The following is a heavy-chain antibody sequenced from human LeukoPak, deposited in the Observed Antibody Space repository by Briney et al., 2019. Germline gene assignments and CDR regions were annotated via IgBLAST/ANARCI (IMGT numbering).Heavy chain of an antibody. CDR1: GFTFSSHA. Sequence: HPGRSLRLSCAASGFTFSSHAMHWVRQAPGKGLEWVAVISYDGSNKYYADSVKGRFTISRDNSKNTLYLQMNSLRAEDTAVYYCARVIAAAAGLDYWGQGTLVTVSS. CDR3: ARVIAAAAGLDY. J-gene: IGHJ4*02. D-gene: IGHD6-13*01. CDR2: ISYDGSNK. V-gene: IGHV3-30*04.